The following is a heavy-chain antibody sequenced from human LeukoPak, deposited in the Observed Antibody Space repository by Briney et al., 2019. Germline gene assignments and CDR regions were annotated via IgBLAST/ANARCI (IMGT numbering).Heavy chain of an antibody. V-gene: IGHV1-46*01. CDR3: ARDNSIGGRGWWFDP. J-gene: IGHJ5*02. Sequence: ASVKVSCKASGYTFTNYYMHWVRQAPGQGLEWMGLINPSGGSTSYAEKFQGKVIMTRDMSTTTDYMELSSLRSEDTAVYYCARDNSIGGRGWWFDPWGQGTLVTVSS. CDR1: GYTFTNYY. CDR2: INPSGGST. D-gene: IGHD4-23*01.